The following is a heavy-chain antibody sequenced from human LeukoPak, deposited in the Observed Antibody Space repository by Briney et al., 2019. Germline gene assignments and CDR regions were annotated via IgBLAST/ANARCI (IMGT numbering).Heavy chain of an antibody. J-gene: IGHJ4*02. CDR2: MNPNSGNT. Sequence: ASVKVSCKASGYTFTSYDINWVRQATGQGLEWMGWMNPNSGNTGYAQKFQGRVTMTRNTSISTAYMELSSLRSEDTAAYYCARALAVADFEGYWGQGTLVTVSS. CDR3: ARALAVADFEGY. CDR1: GYTFTSYD. V-gene: IGHV1-8*01. D-gene: IGHD6-19*01.